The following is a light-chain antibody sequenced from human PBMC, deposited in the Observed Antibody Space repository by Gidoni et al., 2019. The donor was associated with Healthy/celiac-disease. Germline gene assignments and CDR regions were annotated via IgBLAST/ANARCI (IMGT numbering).Light chain of an antibody. CDR3: QQSYSTPLWT. Sequence: DIQMTQSPSSLSASVGDRVTITFRASQSISSYLNWYPQKPGKAPKLLIYAASRLQSGVPSRFSGSGSGTDFTLTISSLQPEDFATYYCQQSYSTPLWTFGQGTKVEIK. J-gene: IGKJ1*01. V-gene: IGKV1-39*01. CDR2: AAS. CDR1: QSISSY.